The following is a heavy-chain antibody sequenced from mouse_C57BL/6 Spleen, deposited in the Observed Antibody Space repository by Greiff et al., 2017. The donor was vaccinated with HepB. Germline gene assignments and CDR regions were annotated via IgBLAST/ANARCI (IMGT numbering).Heavy chain of an antibody. D-gene: IGHD1-1*02. CDR2: IHPNSGST. CDR1: GYTFTSYW. CDR3: AREGGKDYFDY. V-gene: IGHV1-64*01. Sequence: QVQLQQPGAELVKPGASVKLSCKASGYTFTSYWMHWVKQRPGQGLEWIGMIHPNSGSTNYNEKFKSKATLTVDKPSSTAYMQLSSLTSEDSAVYYCAREGGKDYFDYWGQGTTLTVSS. J-gene: IGHJ2*01.